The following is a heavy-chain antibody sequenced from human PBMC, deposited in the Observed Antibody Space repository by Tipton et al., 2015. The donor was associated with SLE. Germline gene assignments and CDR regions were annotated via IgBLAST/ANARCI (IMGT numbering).Heavy chain of an antibody. CDR1: GFTVSSNY. V-gene: IGHV3-53*05. D-gene: IGHD3-10*01. CDR2: IYSGGSA. J-gene: IGHJ4*02. Sequence: GSLRLSCAASGFTVSSNYMSWVRQAPGKGLEWVSVIYSGGSAYYADSVKGRFTISRDTSKNTLYLQMNSLRAEDTAVYYCATYGSGSYYDSWGQGTLVTVSS. CDR3: ATYGSGSYYDS.